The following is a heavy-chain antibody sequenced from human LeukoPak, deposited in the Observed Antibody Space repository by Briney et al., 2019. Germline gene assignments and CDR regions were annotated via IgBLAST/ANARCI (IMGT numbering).Heavy chain of an antibody. CDR1: GITLNNYG. J-gene: IGHJ4*02. Sequence: PGGSLRLSCAVSGITLNNYGMTWVRQAPGKGLEWVAGISDSGGSTKYADSVKGRFTISRDNPKNTLYLRMNSLRAEDTAVYFCAKRGVVIRVILVGFHKEAYYFESWGQGALVTVSS. CDR3: AKRGVVIRVILVGFHKEAYYFES. D-gene: IGHD3/OR15-3a*01. V-gene: IGHV3-23*01. CDR2: ISDSGGST.